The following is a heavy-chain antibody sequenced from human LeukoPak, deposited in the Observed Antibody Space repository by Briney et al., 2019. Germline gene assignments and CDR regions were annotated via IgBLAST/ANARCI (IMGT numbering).Heavy chain of an antibody. V-gene: IGHV3-23*01. Sequence: PGGSLRLSCVASGFTFSSYAMSWVRQAPGKGLEWVSTISGSGGSTYHADSVKGRFTISRDNSKNTLYLQMNSLRAEDTAVYYCAKGPYYYDSSAYHYGAFDIWGQGTMVTVSS. J-gene: IGHJ3*02. CDR2: ISGSGGST. D-gene: IGHD3-22*01. CDR1: GFTFSSYA. CDR3: AKGPYYYDSSAYHYGAFDI.